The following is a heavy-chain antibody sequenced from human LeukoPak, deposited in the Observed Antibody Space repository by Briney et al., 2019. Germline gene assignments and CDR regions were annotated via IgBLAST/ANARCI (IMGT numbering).Heavy chain of an antibody. Sequence: ASVKVSCKASRYTFTSYDINWVRQATGQGLEWMGWMNPNSGNTGYAQKFQGRVTMTRNTSISTAYMELSSLRSEDTAVYYCARGQIVVVPAAIGPLRYYYYGMDVWGQGTTVTVSS. CDR1: RYTFTSYD. CDR3: ARGQIVVVPAAIGPLRYYYYGMDV. V-gene: IGHV1-8*01. D-gene: IGHD2-2*02. CDR2: MNPNSGNT. J-gene: IGHJ6*02.